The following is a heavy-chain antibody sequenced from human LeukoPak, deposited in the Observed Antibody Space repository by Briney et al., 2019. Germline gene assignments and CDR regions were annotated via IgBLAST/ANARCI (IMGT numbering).Heavy chain of an antibody. Sequence: GGSLRLSCAASGFTFSSYAMHWVRQAPGKGLEWVAVISYDGSNKYYADSVKGRFTISRDNSKNTLYLQMNSLRSEDTAVYYCARSSGAAGGPTAAGTDFQHWGQGTLVTVSS. CDR1: GFTFSSYA. CDR2: ISYDGSNK. V-gene: IGHV3-30-3*01. CDR3: ARSSGAAGGPTAAGTDFQH. J-gene: IGHJ1*01. D-gene: IGHD6-13*01.